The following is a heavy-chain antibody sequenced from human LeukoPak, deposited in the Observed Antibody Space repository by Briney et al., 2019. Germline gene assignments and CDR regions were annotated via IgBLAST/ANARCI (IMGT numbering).Heavy chain of an antibody. CDR1: GDSISNGTYY. CDR2: IYYSGST. J-gene: IGHJ4*02. V-gene: IGHV4-61*01. D-gene: IGHD3-9*01. CDR3: ARMPDILTGLDS. Sequence: ETSETLSLTCTVSGDSISNGTYYWNWIRQPPGKGLEWIAYIYYSGSTNYNPSLKSRVTISLDTSKNQFSLKLSSVTTADTAVYYCARMPDILTGLDSWGQGTLVTVSS.